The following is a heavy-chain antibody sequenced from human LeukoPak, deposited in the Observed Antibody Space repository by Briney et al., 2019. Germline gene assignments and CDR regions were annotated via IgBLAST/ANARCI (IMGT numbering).Heavy chain of an antibody. CDR1: GYTFTSHD. CDR2: MNPNSGNT. J-gene: IGHJ4*02. V-gene: IGHV1-8*01. Sequence: ASVKVSCKASGYTFTSHDINWVRQATGQGLEWMGWMNPNSGNTGYAQKFQGRVAMTRDTSINTAYLDLYSLRSEDTAVYYCARAPMGTAALYWGQGTLVTVSS. D-gene: IGHD2-2*01. CDR3: ARAPMGTAALY.